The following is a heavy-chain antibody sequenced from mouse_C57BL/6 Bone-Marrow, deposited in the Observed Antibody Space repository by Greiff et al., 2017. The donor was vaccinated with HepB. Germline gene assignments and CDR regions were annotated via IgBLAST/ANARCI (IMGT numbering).Heavy chain of an antibody. CDR3: ANHYYGSSLWDY. D-gene: IGHD1-1*01. J-gene: IGHJ4*01. Sequence: EVKLVESGGDLVKPGGSLKLSCAASGFTFSSYGMSWVRQTPDKRLEWVATISSGGSYTYYPDSVKGRFTISRDNAKNTLYLQMSSLKSEDTAMYYCANHYYGSSLWDYWGQGTSVTVSS. V-gene: IGHV5-6*01. CDR2: ISSGGSYT. CDR1: GFTFSSYG.